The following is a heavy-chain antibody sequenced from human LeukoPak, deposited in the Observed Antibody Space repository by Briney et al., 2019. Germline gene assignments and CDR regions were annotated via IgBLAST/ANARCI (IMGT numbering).Heavy chain of an antibody. J-gene: IGHJ4*02. CDR1: GFSLSTSGVG. D-gene: IGHD2-15*01. Sequence: ESGPTLVKPTQTLTLTCAFSGFSLSTSGVGVGWIRQPPGKALEWLALIYWDDDKRYSPSLKSRLTITKDTSKNQVVLTMTNMDPVDTATYYCARSVVAATYFDYWGQGTLVTVSS. CDR2: IYWDDDK. CDR3: ARSVVAATYFDY. V-gene: IGHV2-5*02.